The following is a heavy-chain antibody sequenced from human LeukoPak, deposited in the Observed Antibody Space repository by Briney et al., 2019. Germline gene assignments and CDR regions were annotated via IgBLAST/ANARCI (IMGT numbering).Heavy chain of an antibody. J-gene: IGHJ4*02. CDR3: ARDMIRKALFDY. D-gene: IGHD3-22*01. V-gene: IGHV1-46*01. CDR2: INPSGGST. Sequence: GASVKVSCKASGYTFTSYYMHWVRQAPGQGLEWMGIINPSGGSTSYAQKLQGRVTMTRDTSTSTVYMELSSLRSEDTAVYYCARDMIRKALFDYWGQGTLVTVSS. CDR1: GYTFTSYY.